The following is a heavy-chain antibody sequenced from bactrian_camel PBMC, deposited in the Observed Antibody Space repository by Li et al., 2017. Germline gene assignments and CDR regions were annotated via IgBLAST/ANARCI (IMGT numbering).Heavy chain of an antibody. J-gene: IGHJ4*01. D-gene: IGHD4*01. CDR1: SLTFDDFD. V-gene: IGHV3S55*01. CDR2: ISSDGST. Sequence: HVQLVESGGGSVQAGETLRLACTVSSLTFDDFDMGWYRQAPGNECELVSRISSDGSTYYKDSVKGRFTISQDVAKNTMYLQMNSLNLRTRPCITVRLAAITSTPTMIIRIGARGPRSPSP. CDR3: RLAAITSTPTMIIR.